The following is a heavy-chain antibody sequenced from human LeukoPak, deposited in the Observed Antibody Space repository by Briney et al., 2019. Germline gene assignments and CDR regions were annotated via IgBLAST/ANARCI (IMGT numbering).Heavy chain of an antibody. CDR2: FDPEDGET. CDR1: GFTFTSSA. V-gene: IGHV1-24*01. Sequence: EASVKVSCKASGFTFTSSAVQWVRQAPGKGLEWMGGFDPEDGETIYAQKFQGRVTMTEDTSTDTAYMELSSLRSEDTAVYYCATYPWFGELLYGYFQHWGQGTLVTVSS. D-gene: IGHD3-10*01. CDR3: ATYPWFGELLYGYFQH. J-gene: IGHJ1*01.